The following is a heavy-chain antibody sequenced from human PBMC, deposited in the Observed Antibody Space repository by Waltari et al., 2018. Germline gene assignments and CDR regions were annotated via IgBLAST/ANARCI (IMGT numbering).Heavy chain of an antibody. CDR3: AKREGYYYDRSGYYYEF. D-gene: IGHD3-22*01. Sequence: EVQLVQSGAEVKKPGESLRISCKGSGYSFSTSWITWVRQIPGKGLEWMGAFDPTDLHPNYSPSFQGHVTISADKSINTAYLQWSSLKASDTAIYYCAKREGYYYDRSGYYYEFWGQGTLVTVSS. J-gene: IGHJ4*02. V-gene: IGHV5-10-1*01. CDR2: FDPTDLHP. CDR1: GYSFSTSW.